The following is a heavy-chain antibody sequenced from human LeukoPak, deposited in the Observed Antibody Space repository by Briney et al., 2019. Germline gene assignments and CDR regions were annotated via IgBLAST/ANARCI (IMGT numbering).Heavy chain of an antibody. CDR2: ISSGSSTT. CDR3: ARDPESGYHYFDY. CDR1: GFTFSSYS. D-gene: IGHD3-3*01. Sequence: GGSLRLSCAASGFTFSSYSMNWVRQAPGKGLEWVSYISSGSSTTYYADSVKGRFTISKDNAKNSLFLQMNSLRAEDTAVYYCARDPESGYHYFDYWGQGTLVTVSS. V-gene: IGHV3-48*01. J-gene: IGHJ4*02.